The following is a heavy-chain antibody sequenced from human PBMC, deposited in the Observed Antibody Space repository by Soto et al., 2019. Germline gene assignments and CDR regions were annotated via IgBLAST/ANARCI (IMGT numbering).Heavy chain of an antibody. CDR1: GFTFSDYY. CDR3: ARDRHSGSYYPDLFDY. Sequence: QVQLVESGGDLVKPGGSLRLSCAASGFTFSDYYMSWIRQAPGKGLEWVSYISSSGNTIYYADSVKGRFTISRDNAKNSLYLQMNSLRAEDTAVYYCARDRHSGSYYPDLFDYWGQGTLVTVSS. D-gene: IGHD1-26*01. CDR2: ISSSGNTI. V-gene: IGHV3-11*01. J-gene: IGHJ4*02.